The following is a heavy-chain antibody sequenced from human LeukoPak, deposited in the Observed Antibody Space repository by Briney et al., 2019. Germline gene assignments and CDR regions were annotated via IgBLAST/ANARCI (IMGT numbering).Heavy chain of an antibody. J-gene: IGHJ4*02. V-gene: IGHV1-24*01. CDR3: ATRPYYYNY. CDR1: GYTFSGYY. Sequence: ASVKVSCKASGYTFSGYYMHWVRQAPGKGLEWMGGFDPEDGETIYAQKFQGRVTMTEDTSTDTAYMELSSLRSEDTAVYYCATRPYYYNYWGQGTLVTVSS. CDR2: FDPEDGET.